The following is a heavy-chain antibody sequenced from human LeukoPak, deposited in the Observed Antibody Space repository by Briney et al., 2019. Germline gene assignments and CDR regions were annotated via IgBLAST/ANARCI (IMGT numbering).Heavy chain of an antibody. Sequence: PSETLSLTCTVSGGSISSYYWSWIRQPPGKGLEWIGYIYYSGSTYYNPSLKSRVTISVDTSKNQFSLKLSSVTAADTAVYYCARGAVVTATIDYWGQGTLVTVSS. D-gene: IGHD2-21*02. CDR2: IYYSGST. J-gene: IGHJ4*02. CDR3: ARGAVVTATIDY. V-gene: IGHV4-59*08. CDR1: GGSISSYY.